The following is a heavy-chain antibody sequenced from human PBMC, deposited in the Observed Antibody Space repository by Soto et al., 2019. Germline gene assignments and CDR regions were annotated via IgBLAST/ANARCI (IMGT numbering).Heavy chain of an antibody. Sequence: SQTLSLTCAISGDSVSSNSAAWNWIRQSPSRGLEWLGRTYYRSKWYNDYAVSVKSRITINPDTSKNQFSLQLNSVTPEDTAVYYCARVSGTILSLPGNYYYYYMDVWGKGTTVTVSS. D-gene: IGHD1-1*01. CDR3: ARVSGTILSLPGNYYYYYMDV. CDR2: TYYRSKWYN. CDR1: GDSVSSNSAA. J-gene: IGHJ6*03. V-gene: IGHV6-1*01.